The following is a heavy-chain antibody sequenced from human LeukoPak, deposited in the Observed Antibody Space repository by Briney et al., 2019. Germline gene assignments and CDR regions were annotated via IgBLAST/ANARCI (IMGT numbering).Heavy chain of an antibody. J-gene: IGHJ2*01. CDR2: INHSGST. Sequence: PSETLSLTCTVSGGSISSGDYYWSWIRQPPGKGLEWIGEINHSGSTNYNPSLKSRVTISVDTSKNQFSLKLSSVTAADTAVYYCARVDIVVVPASNFDLWGRGTLVTVSS. V-gene: IGHV4-39*07. CDR1: GGSISSGDYY. CDR3: ARVDIVVVPASNFDL. D-gene: IGHD2-2*03.